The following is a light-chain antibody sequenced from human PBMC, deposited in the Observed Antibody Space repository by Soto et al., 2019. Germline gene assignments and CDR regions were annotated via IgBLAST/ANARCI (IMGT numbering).Light chain of an antibody. V-gene: IGKV3-15*01. J-gene: IGKJ1*01. Sequence: EIVMTQSPAALSVSPGERASLSCRASQRISSNLAWYQQKPGQAPRLLIYDASTRATGIPARFSGSGSGTEFTLTISSLQSEDFAVYYCQQYSNWPETFGQGTKVEIK. CDR2: DAS. CDR1: QRISSN. CDR3: QQYSNWPET.